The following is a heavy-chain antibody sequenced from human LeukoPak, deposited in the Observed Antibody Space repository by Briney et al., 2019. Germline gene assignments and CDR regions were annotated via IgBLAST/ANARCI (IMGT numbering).Heavy chain of an antibody. V-gene: IGHV3-48*01. Sequence: PGGSLRLSCAVSGFPFNSYTMIWVRQAPGKGLEWISYISRTATTITHEDSVKVRFPISRDNAKTSLYLQMNSLRFEDTGLYFCARDLGSGDHGLLVWGQGTLLTVSS. J-gene: IGHJ4*02. CDR3: ARDLGSGDHGLLV. CDR2: ISRTATTI. D-gene: IGHD2-21*02. CDR1: GFPFNSYT.